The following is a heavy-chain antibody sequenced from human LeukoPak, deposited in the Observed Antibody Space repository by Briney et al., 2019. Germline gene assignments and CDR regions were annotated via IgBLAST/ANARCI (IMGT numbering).Heavy chain of an antibody. J-gene: IGHJ4*02. CDR3: ARDLTPGVMAN. V-gene: IGHV1-3*01. CDR1: GYTFTSYA. Sequence: SVKVSCKASGYTFTSYAMHWVRQAPGQRLEWMGWINAGNGNTKYSQKFQGRVTITRDTSACTAYMELSSLRSEDTAVYYCARDLTPGVMANWGQGTLVTVSS. CDR2: INAGNGNT. D-gene: IGHD3-16*01.